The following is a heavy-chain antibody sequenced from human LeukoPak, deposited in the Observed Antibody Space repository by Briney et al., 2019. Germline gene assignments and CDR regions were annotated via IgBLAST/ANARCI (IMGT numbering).Heavy chain of an antibody. Sequence: PSETLSLTCTVSGGSISSSSYYWGWIRQPPGKGLEWIGSIYYSGSTYYNPSLKSRVTISVDTSKNQFSLKLSSVTAADTAVYYCARLAYSSGWYTRWLDPWGQGTLVTVSS. CDR2: IYYSGST. V-gene: IGHV4-39*01. J-gene: IGHJ5*02. D-gene: IGHD6-19*01. CDR3: ARLAYSSGWYTRWLDP. CDR1: GGSISSSSYY.